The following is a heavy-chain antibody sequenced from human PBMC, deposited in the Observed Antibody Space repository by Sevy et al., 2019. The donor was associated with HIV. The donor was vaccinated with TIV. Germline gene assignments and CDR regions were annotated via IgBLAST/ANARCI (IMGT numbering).Heavy chain of an antibody. CDR2: IIPIFGTA. CDR3: ARDGIAAGSYYYMDV. J-gene: IGHJ6*03. V-gene: IGHV1-69*06. Sequence: SVKVTCKASGGTFSSYAISWVRQAPGQGLEWMGGIIPIFGTANYAQKYQGRVTITADKSTSTAYMELSSLRSEDTAVYYCARDGIAAGSYYYMDVWGKGTTVTVSS. D-gene: IGHD6-13*01. CDR1: GGTFSSYA.